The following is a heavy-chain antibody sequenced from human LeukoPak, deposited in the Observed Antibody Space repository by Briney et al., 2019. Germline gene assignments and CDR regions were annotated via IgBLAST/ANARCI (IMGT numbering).Heavy chain of an antibody. CDR2: IKQDGSDK. J-gene: IGHJ4*02. V-gene: IGHV3-7*01. D-gene: IGHD6-13*01. CDR3: AIIPRAAAGPSARSPFHY. CDR1: GCTFSSYW. Sequence: GGSLRLSCEVYGCTFSSYWMNWVRQAPGKGLEWVANIKQDGSDKNYVDSVKGRFIISRDNAKNSLYLQMNSLRAEDTAVYYCAIIPRAAAGPSARSPFHYWGQGTLVTVSS.